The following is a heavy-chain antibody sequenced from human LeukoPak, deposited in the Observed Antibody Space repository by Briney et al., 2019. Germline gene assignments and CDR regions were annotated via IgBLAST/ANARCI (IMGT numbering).Heavy chain of an antibody. J-gene: IGHJ4*02. CDR3: ARDSFSMTTVTTGFDY. V-gene: IGHV4-30-4*08. Sequence: SGTLSLTCTVSGGSISSGDYYWSWIRQPPGRGLEWIGYIYYSGSTYYNPSLKSRVTISVDTSKNQFSLKLSSVTAADTAVYYCARDSFSMTTVTTGFDYWGLGTLVTVSS. D-gene: IGHD4-17*01. CDR1: GGSISSGDYY. CDR2: IYYSGST.